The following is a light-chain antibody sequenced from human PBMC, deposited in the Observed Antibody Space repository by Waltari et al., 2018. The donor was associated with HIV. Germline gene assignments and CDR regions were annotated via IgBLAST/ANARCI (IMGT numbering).Light chain of an antibody. CDR1: QDITNF. J-gene: IGKJ2*01. CDR2: DAS. Sequence: DIQMPQSPSPLPAFVGVRVTITCQACQDITNFLNWYQQKPGEAPKLLIYDASNLKTGAPSRFSGGGFGTHFTFTITSLQPEDIGTYYCQQYDDVPVTFGQGTKLEI. CDR3: QQYDDVPVT. V-gene: IGKV1-33*01.